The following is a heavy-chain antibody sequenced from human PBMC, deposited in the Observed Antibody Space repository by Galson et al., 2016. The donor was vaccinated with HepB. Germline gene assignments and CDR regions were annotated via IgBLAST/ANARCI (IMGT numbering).Heavy chain of an antibody. Sequence: SVKVSCKASDYTFRRYGITWVRQAPGQGLEWMGWISAYNGNTNYAQKVQGRVTMTTDTSTSTAHMELRSLRSDDTAVYYCARDAYDYVWGTYRAQAEIDYWGQGTLVTVSS. D-gene: IGHD3-16*02. J-gene: IGHJ4*02. CDR1: DYTFRRYG. CDR2: ISAYNGNT. CDR3: ARDAYDYVWGTYRAQAEIDY. V-gene: IGHV1-18*01.